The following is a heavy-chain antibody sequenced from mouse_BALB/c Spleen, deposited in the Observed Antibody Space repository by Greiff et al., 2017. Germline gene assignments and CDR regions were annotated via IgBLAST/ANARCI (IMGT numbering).Heavy chain of an antibody. CDR1: GYSITSGYY. D-gene: IGHD2-4*01. CDR3: AKSTMITTYYAMDY. V-gene: IGHV3-6*02. CDR2: ISYDGSN. Sequence: DVKLQESGPGLVKPSQSLSLTCSVTGYSITSGYYWNWIRQFPGNKLEWMGYISYDGSNNYNPSLKNRIPITRDTSKNQFFLKLNSVTTEDTATYYCAKSTMITTYYAMDYWGQGTSVTVSS. J-gene: IGHJ4*01.